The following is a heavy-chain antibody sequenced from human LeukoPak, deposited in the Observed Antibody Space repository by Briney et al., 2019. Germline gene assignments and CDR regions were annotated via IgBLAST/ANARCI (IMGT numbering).Heavy chain of an antibody. CDR2: IIPIFGTA. CDR3: ARDDGYSGYDSYGMDV. V-gene: IGHV1-69*05. J-gene: IGHJ6*02. Sequence: SVKVSCKASGYTFTSYGISWVRQAPGQGLEWMGGIIPIFGTANYAQRFQGRVTITTDESTSTAYMELSSLRSEDTAVYYCARDDGYSGYDSYGMDVWGQGTTVTVSS. CDR1: GYTFTSYG. D-gene: IGHD5-12*01.